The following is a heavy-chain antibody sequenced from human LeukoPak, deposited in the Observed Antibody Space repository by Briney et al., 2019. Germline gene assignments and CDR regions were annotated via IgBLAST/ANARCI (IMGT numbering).Heavy chain of an antibody. J-gene: IGHJ4*02. CDR1: GFTFSSYS. V-gene: IGHV3-48*02. CDR3: ARDGGGTDFDY. Sequence: GGSLRLSCAASGFTFSSYSMNWVRQAPGKGLEWVSYISSSSSPIYYADSVKGRFTISRDNAKNSLYLQMNSLRDDDTAVYYCARDGGGTDFDYWGQGTLVTVSS. D-gene: IGHD1-26*01. CDR2: ISSSSSPI.